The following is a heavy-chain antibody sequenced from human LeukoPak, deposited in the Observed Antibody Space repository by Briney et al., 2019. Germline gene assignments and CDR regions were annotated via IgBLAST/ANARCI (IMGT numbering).Heavy chain of an antibody. J-gene: IGHJ4*02. V-gene: IGHV5-51*01. CDR2: IYPGDSDT. D-gene: IGHD3-22*01. Sequence: GESLQISFKGSGYSFTSYWIGWVRPLPGKGLEWMGIIYPGDSDTRYSPSFQGQVTISADKSISTAYLQWSSLKASDTAMYYCARKGAYYDSSGHIDYWGQGTLVTVSS. CDR3: ARKGAYYDSSGHIDY. CDR1: GYSFTSYW.